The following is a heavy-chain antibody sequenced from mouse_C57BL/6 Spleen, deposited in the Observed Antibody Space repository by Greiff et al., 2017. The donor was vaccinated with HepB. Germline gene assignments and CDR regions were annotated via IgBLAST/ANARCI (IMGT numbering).Heavy chain of an antibody. V-gene: IGHV3-6*01. D-gene: IGHD1-1*01. Sequence: DVQLQESGPGLVKPPQSLSLTCSVTGYSITSGYYWNWIRQFPGNKLEWMGYISYDGSNNYNPSLKNRISITRDTSKNQFFLKLNSVTTEDTATYYCARAPSHYYGSIYFDYWGQGTTLTVSS. CDR2: ISYDGSN. J-gene: IGHJ2*01. CDR1: GYSITSGYY. CDR3: ARAPSHYYGSIYFDY.